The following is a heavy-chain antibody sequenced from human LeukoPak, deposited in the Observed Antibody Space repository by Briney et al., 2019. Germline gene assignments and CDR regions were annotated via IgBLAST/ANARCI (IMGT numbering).Heavy chain of an antibody. CDR2: ISAYNGNT. V-gene: IGHV1-18*04. D-gene: IGHD3-10*01. CDR3: ARESGSGSYYGMDV. Sequence: ASVKVSCKASGYTLTSYGISWVRQAPGQGLEWMGWISAYNGNTNYAQKLQGRVTMTTDTSTSTAYMELRSLRSDDTAVYYCARESGSGSYYGMDVWGKGTTVTVSS. CDR1: GYTLTSYG. J-gene: IGHJ6*04.